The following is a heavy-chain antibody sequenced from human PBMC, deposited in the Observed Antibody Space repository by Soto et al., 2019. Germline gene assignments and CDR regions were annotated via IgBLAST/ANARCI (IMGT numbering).Heavy chain of an antibody. J-gene: IGHJ6*02. D-gene: IGHD2-15*01. Sequence: SETLSLTCTVSGGSIRSTTNYWGWIRQPPGKGLQWIGSIYYSGSTYYNPSLQSRVTISVDTSKNQFSLKLSSVPAADTAVYYCARAPLYCSGGSCYYYYGMDVWGQGTTVTVSS. CDR3: ARAPLYCSGGSCYYYYGMDV. V-gene: IGHV4-39*07. CDR2: IYYSGST. CDR1: GGSIRSTTNY.